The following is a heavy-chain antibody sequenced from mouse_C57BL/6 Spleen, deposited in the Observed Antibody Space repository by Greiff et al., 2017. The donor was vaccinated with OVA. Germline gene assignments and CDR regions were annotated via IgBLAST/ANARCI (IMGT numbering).Heavy chain of an antibody. CDR3: TRVAPYWYFDV. CDR1: GFTFSSYA. J-gene: IGHJ1*03. CDR2: ISSGGDYI. Sequence: DVMLVESGEGLVKPGGSLKLSCAASGFTFSSYAMSWVRQTPEKRLEWVAYISSGGDYIYYADTVKGRFTISRDNARNTLYLQMSSLKSEDTAMYYCTRVAPYWYFDVWGTGTTVTVSS. V-gene: IGHV5-9-1*02.